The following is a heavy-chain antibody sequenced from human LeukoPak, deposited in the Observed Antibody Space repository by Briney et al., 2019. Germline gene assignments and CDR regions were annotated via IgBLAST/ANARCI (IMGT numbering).Heavy chain of an antibody. CDR2: ITSDGSDS. CDR1: GFSFSDYW. V-gene: IGHV3-74*01. CDR3: ARDPVGATTPDC. Sequence: PGGSLRLSCVASGFSFSDYWMQWVRQAPGKGLVWISRITSDGSDSNYADSVKGRFTISRDNAKNSLYLQMNSLRAEDTAVYYCARDPVGATTPDCWGQGALVTVSS. D-gene: IGHD1-26*01. J-gene: IGHJ4*02.